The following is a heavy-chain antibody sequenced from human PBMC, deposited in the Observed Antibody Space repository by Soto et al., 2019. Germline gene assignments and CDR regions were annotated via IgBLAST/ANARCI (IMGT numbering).Heavy chain of an antibody. Sequence: PSETLSLTCTVSGASISSYYWSWIRQPPGKGLEWIGYVYYSGSTYYNPSLKSRVTISVDTSKSQFSLKLSSVTAADTAVYFCARYSPPKKTYDSNPGWFDPWGQGTLVTVSS. J-gene: IGHJ5*02. CDR3: ARYSPPKKTYDSNPGWFDP. D-gene: IGHD3-22*01. CDR2: VYYSGST. V-gene: IGHV4-59*01. CDR1: GASISSYY.